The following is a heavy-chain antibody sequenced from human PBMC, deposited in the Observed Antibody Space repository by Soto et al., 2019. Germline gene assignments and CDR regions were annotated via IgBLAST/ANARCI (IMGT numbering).Heavy chain of an antibody. CDR2: IYYSGST. V-gene: IGHV4-31*03. CDR1: GGSISSGGYY. CDR3: ARGPRAKEKLRDFDWLFPGDGMDG. Sequence: QVQLQESGPGLVKPSQTLSLTCTVSGGSISSGGYYWSWIRQHPGKGLEWIGYIYYSGSTYYNPSLKSRVTISVDTSKNQFSLKRSSVTAADTAVYDCARGPRAKEKLRDFDWLFPGDGMDGWGQGTTVTVSS. J-gene: IGHJ6*02. D-gene: IGHD3-9*01.